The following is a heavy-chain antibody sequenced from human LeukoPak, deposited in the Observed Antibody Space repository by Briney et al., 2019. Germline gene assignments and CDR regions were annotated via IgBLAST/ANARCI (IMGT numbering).Heavy chain of an antibody. CDR1: GYTFTSYY. Sequence: ASVKVSCKASGYTFTSYYMHWVRQAPGQGLEWMGMINPSGGSTKYAQKFQGRVTMTRDTSTSTVYMELSSLRSDDTAVYYCARDGPAARRPRDFDYWGQGTLVTVSS. J-gene: IGHJ4*02. CDR2: INPSGGST. V-gene: IGHV1-46*01. D-gene: IGHD6-6*01. CDR3: ARDGPAARRPRDFDY.